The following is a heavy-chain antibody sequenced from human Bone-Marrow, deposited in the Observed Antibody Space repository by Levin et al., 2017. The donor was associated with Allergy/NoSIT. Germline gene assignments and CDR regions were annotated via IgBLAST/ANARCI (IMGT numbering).Heavy chain of an antibody. CDR3: ARDGWNIVVVPAAWEAYYDYGMDV. J-gene: IGHJ6*02. CDR1: GFTFSSYA. Sequence: GGSLRLSCAASGFTFSSYAMHWVRQAPGKGLEWVAVISYDGSNKYYADSVKGRFTISRDNSKNTLYLQMNSLRAEDTAVYYCARDGWNIVVVPAAWEAYYDYGMDVWGQGTTVTVSS. V-gene: IGHV3-30*04. D-gene: IGHD2-2*01. CDR2: ISYDGSNK.